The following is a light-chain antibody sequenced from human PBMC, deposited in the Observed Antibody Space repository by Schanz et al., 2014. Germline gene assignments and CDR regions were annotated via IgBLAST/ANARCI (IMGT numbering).Light chain of an antibody. CDR2: EGT. J-gene: IGLJ3*02. V-gene: IGLV2-14*01. Sequence: QSALTQPASVSGSPGQSITISCTGTSSDVGGYKYVSWYQQHPGKAPKLMISEGTKRPSGVSNRFSGSKSGTSASLAITGLQAEDEADYYCQSYDSSLRWVFGGGTKLTVL. CDR1: SSDVGGYKY. CDR3: QSYDSSLRWV.